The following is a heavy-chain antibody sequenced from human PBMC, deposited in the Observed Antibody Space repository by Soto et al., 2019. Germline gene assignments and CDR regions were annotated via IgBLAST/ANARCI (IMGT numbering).Heavy chain of an antibody. D-gene: IGHD1-1*01. Sequence: QMHLVESGGGVVQPGRSLRLSCAASGFTFSDYGMHWVRQTPGKGLEWVAVISFDGDVIYYADSVKGRFTISRDNSKNTLYLQMNALRTGDTALYYSTKDDRPGYFMRGPEGYWGQGALVTVSS. J-gene: IGHJ4*02. V-gene: IGHV3-30*18. CDR2: ISFDGDVI. CDR3: TKDDRPGYFMRGPEGY. CDR1: GFTFSDYG.